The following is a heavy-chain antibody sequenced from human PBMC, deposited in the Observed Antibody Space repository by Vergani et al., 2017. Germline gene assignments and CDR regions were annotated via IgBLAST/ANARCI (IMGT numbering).Heavy chain of an antibody. CDR1: GFTFSSYW. Sequence: EVQLVESGGGVVQPGGSLRLFCAASGFTFSSYWMSWVRQAPGKGLEWVANIKQDGSEKYYVDSVKGRFTISRDNAKNSLYLQMNSLRAEDTAVYYCAGRGRDGHDYVRGSYRPTFDYWGQGTLVTVSS. CDR3: AGRGRDGHDYVRGSYRPTFDY. V-gene: IGHV3-7*01. CDR2: IKQDGSEK. D-gene: IGHD3-16*02. J-gene: IGHJ4*02.